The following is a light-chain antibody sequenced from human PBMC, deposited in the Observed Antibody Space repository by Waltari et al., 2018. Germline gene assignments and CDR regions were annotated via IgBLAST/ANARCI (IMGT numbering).Light chain of an antibody. CDR3: AAWDDSLNGYV. CDR2: YDD. V-gene: IGLV1-36*01. CDR1: SSNIGNNA. Sequence: QSVLTQPPSVSEAPRQRVTISCSGSSSNIGNNAVNWYQQLPGKAPKLLIYYDDLVPSGVSDRFSGSKSGTSASVAISGLQSEDEADYYCAAWDDSLNGYVFGTGTKVTVL. J-gene: IGLJ1*01.